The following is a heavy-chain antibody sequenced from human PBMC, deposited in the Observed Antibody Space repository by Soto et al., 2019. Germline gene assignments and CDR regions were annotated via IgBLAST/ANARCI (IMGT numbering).Heavy chain of an antibody. Sequence: GSGPTLVNPTQTLTLTCTFSGFSLSTSGMRVSWIRQPPGKALEWLARIDWDDDKFYSTSLKTRLTISKDTSKNQVVLTMTNMDPVDTATYYCARGLYSYGPGGFDYWGQGTLVTVSS. J-gene: IGHJ4*02. CDR1: GFSLSTSGMR. D-gene: IGHD5-18*01. CDR3: ARGLYSYGPGGFDY. V-gene: IGHV2-70*04. CDR2: IDWDDDK.